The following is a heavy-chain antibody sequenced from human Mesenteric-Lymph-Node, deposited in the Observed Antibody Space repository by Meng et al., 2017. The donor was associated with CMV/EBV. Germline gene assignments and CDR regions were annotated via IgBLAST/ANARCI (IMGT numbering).Heavy chain of an antibody. CDR1: GDSVSSNNYY. V-gene: IGHV4-61*01. CDR2: IYYSGST. D-gene: IGHD3-10*01. CDR3: ARDAWDVYYYGSGSRGYFDY. J-gene: IGHJ4*02. Sequence: SETLSLTCTVSGDSVSSNNYYWSWIRQPPGKGLEWIGYIYYSGSTNYNPSLKGRVTISVDTSKNQFSLRLSSVTAADTAVYYCARDAWDVYYYGSGSRGYFDYWGQGALVTVSS.